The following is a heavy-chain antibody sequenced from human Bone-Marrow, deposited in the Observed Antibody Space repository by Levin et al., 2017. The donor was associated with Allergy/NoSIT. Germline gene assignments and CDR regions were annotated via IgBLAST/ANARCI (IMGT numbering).Heavy chain of an antibody. V-gene: IGHV3-33*01. J-gene: IGHJ4*02. CDR2: IWYDGSNK. CDR3: ARVSGRGSGWAMADY. CDR1: GFTFSSYG. D-gene: IGHD6-19*01. Sequence: PGGSLRLSCAASGFTFSSYGMHWVRQAPGKGLEWVAVIWYDGSNKYYADSVKGRFTISRDNSKNTLYLQMNSLRAEDTAVYYCARVSGRGSGWAMADYWGQGTLVTVSS.